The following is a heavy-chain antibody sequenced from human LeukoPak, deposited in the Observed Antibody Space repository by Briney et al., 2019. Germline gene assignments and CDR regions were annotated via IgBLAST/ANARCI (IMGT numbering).Heavy chain of an antibody. Sequence: SQTLSLTCAISGDSVSSNSAAWNWIRQSPSRGLEWLGRTDYRSKWYNDYAVSVKSRITINPDTSKNQFSLQLNSVTPEDTAVYYCARDFLYYDSSGPKYYFDYWGQGTLVTVSS. CDR2: TDYRSKWYN. D-gene: IGHD3-22*01. J-gene: IGHJ4*02. CDR1: GDSVSSNSAA. V-gene: IGHV6-1*01. CDR3: ARDFLYYDSSGPKYYFDY.